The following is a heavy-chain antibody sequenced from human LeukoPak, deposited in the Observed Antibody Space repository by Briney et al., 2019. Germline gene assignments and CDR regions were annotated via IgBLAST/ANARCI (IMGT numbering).Heavy chain of an antibody. D-gene: IGHD1-26*01. CDR2: ISSSGSTI. V-gene: IGHV3-48*03. CDR1: GFTFSSYE. J-gene: IGHJ5*02. Sequence: GGSLRLSCAASGFTFSSYEMNWVRQAPGKGLEWVSYISSSGSTIYYADSVKGRFTISRDNAKNSLYLQMNSLRAEDTAVYYCATQSVVGVINWFDPWGQGTLVTVSS. CDR3: ATQSVVGVINWFDP.